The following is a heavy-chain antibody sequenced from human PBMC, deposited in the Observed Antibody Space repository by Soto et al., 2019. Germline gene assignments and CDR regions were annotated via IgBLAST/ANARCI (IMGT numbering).Heavy chain of an antibody. J-gene: IGHJ4*02. Sequence: ASVKVSCKASGYTFTSYGISWVRQAPGQGLEWMGWISGYNGDTNYARKYQGRVTMTTDTSTSTAYMELRSLRSDDTAVYYCARAPQTVAGAGIWYWGQGTLVTV. D-gene: IGHD6-13*01. CDR1: GYTFTSYG. CDR3: ARAPQTVAGAGIWY. CDR2: ISGYNGDT. V-gene: IGHV1-18*01.